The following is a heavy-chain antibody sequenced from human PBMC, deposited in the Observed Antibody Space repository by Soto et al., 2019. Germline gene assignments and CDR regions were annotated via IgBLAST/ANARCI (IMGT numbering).Heavy chain of an antibody. D-gene: IGHD3-22*01. J-gene: IGHJ4*02. CDR3: AKEWVYDSSGWSFDY. V-gene: IGHV3-30*18. CDR1: GFTFSSYG. CDR2: ISYDGSNK. Sequence: QVQLVESGGGVVQPGRSLRLSCAASGFTFSSYGMHWVRQAPGKGLEWVAVISYDGSNKYYADSVKGRFTISRDNSXXTLYLQVNSLRAEDTAVYYCAKEWVYDSSGWSFDYWGQGTLVTASS.